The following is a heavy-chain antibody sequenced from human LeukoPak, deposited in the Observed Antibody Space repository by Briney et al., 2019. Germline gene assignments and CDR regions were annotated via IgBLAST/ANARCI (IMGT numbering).Heavy chain of an antibody. CDR1: GYTFTGYY. CDR2: INPSGGTT. D-gene: IGHD3-9*01. J-gene: IGHJ5*02. Sequence: AASVKVSCKASGYTFTGYYMHWVRQAPGQGLEWMGTINPSGGTTNYAQKFQGRVTMTRVTSTSTVYMELSSLRSEDTAVYYCAKGSYDISTGYYRGSWFDPWGQGTLVTVSS. CDR3: AKGSYDISTGYYRGSWFDP. V-gene: IGHV1-46*01.